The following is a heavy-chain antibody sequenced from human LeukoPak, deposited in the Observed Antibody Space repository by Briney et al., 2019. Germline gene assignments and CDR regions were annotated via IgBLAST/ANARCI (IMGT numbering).Heavy chain of an antibody. CDR1: GGTFSSYT. V-gene: IGHV1-69*04. D-gene: IGHD4-23*01. Sequence: SVKVSCKASGGTFSSYTISWVRQAPGQGLERMGRIIPILGIANYAQKFQGRVTMTRDTSTNTVYMELSSLKFDDTAVYYCAREGGAGGPFDYWGEGTLVTVSS. J-gene: IGHJ4*02. CDR2: IIPILGIA. CDR3: AREGGAGGPFDY.